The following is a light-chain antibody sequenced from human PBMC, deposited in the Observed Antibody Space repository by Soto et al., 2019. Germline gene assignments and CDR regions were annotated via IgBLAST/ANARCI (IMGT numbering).Light chain of an antibody. CDR2: GAS. CDR3: QQYGSSPTWT. CDR1: QSVSSSY. Sequence: DIVSTQSPGTLSLSTGERATLSCRASQSVSSSYLAWYQLQPGQAPRLLIYGASSRATGIPDRFSGSGSGTDFTLAISRLEPEDFAVYYCQQYGSSPTWTFGQGTKVDIK. J-gene: IGKJ1*01. V-gene: IGKV3-20*01.